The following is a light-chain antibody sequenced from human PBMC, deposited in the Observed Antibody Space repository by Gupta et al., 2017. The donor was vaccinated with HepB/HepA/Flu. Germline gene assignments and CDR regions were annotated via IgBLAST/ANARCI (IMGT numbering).Light chain of an antibody. CDR3: SSYAGSNNLI. CDR2: EVS. V-gene: IGLV2-8*01. J-gene: IGLJ2*01. Sequence: QSALPQPPSAPGSPGQSVTISCTGTSSDVGGYNYVSWYQHPPGKPPKLMIYEVSKRPSGVPDRFSGSKSGNTASLTVSGLQAGDEADYYCSSYAGSNNLIFGGGTKLTVL. CDR1: SSDVGGYNY.